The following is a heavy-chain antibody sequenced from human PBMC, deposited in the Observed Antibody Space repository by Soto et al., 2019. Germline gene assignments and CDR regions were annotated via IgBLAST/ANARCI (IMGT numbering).Heavy chain of an antibody. D-gene: IGHD3-3*01. Sequence: LRLSCAASGFTFSSYWMSWVRQAPGKGLEWVANIKQDGSEKYYVDSVKGRFTISRDNAKNSLYLQMNSLRAEDTAVYYCARGNDFWSMGYYYYYYGMDVWGQGTTVTVSS. J-gene: IGHJ6*02. CDR2: IKQDGSEK. CDR3: ARGNDFWSMGYYYYYYGMDV. V-gene: IGHV3-7*05. CDR1: GFTFSSYW.